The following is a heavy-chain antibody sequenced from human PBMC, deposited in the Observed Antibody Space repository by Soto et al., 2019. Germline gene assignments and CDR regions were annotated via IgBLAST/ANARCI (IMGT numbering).Heavy chain of an antibody. CDR1: GGTFDNFI. CDR3: ARNGTYSYSLMQYSGMDV. V-gene: IGHV1-69*01. D-gene: IGHD5-18*01. CDR2: IVPMLGTP. J-gene: IGHJ6*02. Sequence: QVQLVQSGAEVKEPGSSVRVSCKASGGTFDNFIMNWVRQTPGQGLEWMGGIVPMLGTPTYAEKFKGRVTISATGSTSTMYMEVTSLRSEDTGIYYCARNGTYSYSLMQYSGMDVWGQGTTVTVSS.